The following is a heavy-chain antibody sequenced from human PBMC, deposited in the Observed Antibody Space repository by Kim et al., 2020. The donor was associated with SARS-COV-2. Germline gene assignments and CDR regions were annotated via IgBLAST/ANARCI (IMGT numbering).Heavy chain of an antibody. Sequence: GGSLRLSCAASGFTFDDYAMHWVRQPPGKGLEWVSLISGDGTSTYYADSVKGRFTISRYNSKNSLYLQMNSLRTEDTAFYYCAKDSSGWSPSVWCQGTT. CDR1: GFTFDDYA. CDR2: ISGDGTST. CDR3: AKDSSGWSPSV. J-gene: IGHJ6*02. D-gene: IGHD6-19*01. V-gene: IGHV3-43*02.